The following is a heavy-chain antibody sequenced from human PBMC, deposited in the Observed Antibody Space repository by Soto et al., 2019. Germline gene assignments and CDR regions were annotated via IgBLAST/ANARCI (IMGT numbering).Heavy chain of an antibody. D-gene: IGHD3-22*01. CDR2: IIPIFGTA. CDR1: GGTFSSYA. V-gene: IGHV1-69*13. CDR3: ARVYYYDKGTKAGDYYYGMDV. J-gene: IGHJ6*02. Sequence: SVKGSCKASGGTFSSYAISGVRQAPGQGLEWMGGIIPIFGTANYAQKFQGRVTITADESTSTAYMELSSLRSEDTAVYYCARVYYYDKGTKAGDYYYGMDVWGQGTTVTVS.